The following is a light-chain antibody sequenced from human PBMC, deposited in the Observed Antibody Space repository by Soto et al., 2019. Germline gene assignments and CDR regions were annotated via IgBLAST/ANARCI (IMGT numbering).Light chain of an antibody. CDR2: KAS. Sequence: DIQMTQSPSTLSASVGDRVTITCRASQSVDSWLAWYQQKPGKAPNLLIYKASSLESGVPSRFSGSGSGTEFTLTISSLQPDDFATYYCQQYSTYSTFGGGTKVEIK. CDR3: QQYSTYST. CDR1: QSVDSW. J-gene: IGKJ4*01. V-gene: IGKV1-5*03.